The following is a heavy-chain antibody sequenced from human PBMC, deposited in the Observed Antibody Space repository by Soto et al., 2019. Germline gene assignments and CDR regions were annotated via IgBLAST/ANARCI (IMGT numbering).Heavy chain of an antibody. Sequence: SETLSLTCAVYGGSFSGYYWSWIRQPPGKGLEWIGEINHSGSTNYNPSLKSRVTISVDTSKNQFSLKLSSVTAADTAVYYCARSIAANYNWFHPCGQGTLVTVSS. CDR1: GGSFSGYY. CDR2: INHSGST. V-gene: IGHV4-34*01. J-gene: IGHJ5*02. D-gene: IGHD6-6*01. CDR3: ARSIAANYNWFHP.